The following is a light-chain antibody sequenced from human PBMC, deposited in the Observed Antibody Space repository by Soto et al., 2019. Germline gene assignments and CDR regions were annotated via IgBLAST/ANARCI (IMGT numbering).Light chain of an antibody. CDR1: QGISNS. Sequence: DFRMTQSPSSLSASVGDRVTITCRASQGISNSLAWYQQKPGRVPKLLMYAASTLQSGVPSRFSGSGSGTDFTLTISSLQPEDVATYYCQKYNSAPWTFGQGTKVE. V-gene: IGKV1-27*01. J-gene: IGKJ1*01. CDR2: AAS. CDR3: QKYNSAPWT.